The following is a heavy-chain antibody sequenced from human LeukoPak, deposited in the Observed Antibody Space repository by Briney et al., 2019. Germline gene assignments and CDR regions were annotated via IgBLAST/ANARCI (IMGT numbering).Heavy chain of an antibody. V-gene: IGHV1-18*01. D-gene: IGHD1-7*01. J-gene: IGHJ5*02. CDR3: ARGWNYFGWFDP. CDR1: GYTFTSYD. Sequence: ASVKVSCKASGYTFTSYDINWVQQAPGQGLEWMGWISAYNGNTNYAQKLQGRVTMTTDTSTSTAYMELRSLRSDDTAVYYCARGWNYFGWFDPWGQGTLVTVSS. CDR2: ISAYNGNT.